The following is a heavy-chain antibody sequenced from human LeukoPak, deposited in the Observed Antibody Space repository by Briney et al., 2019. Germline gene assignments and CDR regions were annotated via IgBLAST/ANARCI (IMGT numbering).Heavy chain of an antibody. J-gene: IGHJ4*02. D-gene: IGHD3-3*01. CDR1: GFSFSSYA. Sequence: GGSLRLSCAASGFSFSSYAMHWVRQAPGKGLEWVAIITYDGSSKYYADSVEGRFTISRDQSKNTLYLQMNSLRPEDTAIYYCAREKRSGYYPGHWGQGTLVTVSS. V-gene: IGHV3-30-3*01. CDR2: ITYDGSSK. CDR3: AREKRSGYYPGH.